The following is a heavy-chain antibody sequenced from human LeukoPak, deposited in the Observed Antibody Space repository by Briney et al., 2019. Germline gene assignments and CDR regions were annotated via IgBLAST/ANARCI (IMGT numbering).Heavy chain of an antibody. CDR1: GGPFSGYY. CDR3: ARTMVTTPTGYYYYYYMDV. Sequence: SETLSLTCAVYGGPFSGYYWTWIRQPPGKGLEGIGDINHSGTTNYSPSLKSRVTISVDTSKNQFSLKLSSVTAADTAVYYCARTMVTTPTGYYYYYYMDVWGKGTTVTVSS. D-gene: IGHD4-17*01. CDR2: INHSGTT. V-gene: IGHV4-34*01. J-gene: IGHJ6*03.